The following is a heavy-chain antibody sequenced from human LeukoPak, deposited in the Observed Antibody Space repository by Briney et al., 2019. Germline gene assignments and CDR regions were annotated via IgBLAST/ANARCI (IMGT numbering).Heavy chain of an antibody. CDR2: IYSGGST. Sequence: GGSLRLSCAASGFTVSSNYMSWVRQAPGKGLEWVSVIYSGGSTYYADSVKGRFTISRDNSKNTLYLQMNSLRAEDTAVYYCARDPHWSYSGSDYWGQGTLVTVSS. V-gene: IGHV3-53*01. CDR1: GFTVSSNY. D-gene: IGHD3-10*01. CDR3: ARDPHWSYSGSDY. J-gene: IGHJ4*02.